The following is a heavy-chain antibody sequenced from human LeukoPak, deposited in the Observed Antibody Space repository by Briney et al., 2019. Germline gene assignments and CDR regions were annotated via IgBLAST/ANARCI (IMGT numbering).Heavy chain of an antibody. Sequence: SQTLSLTCAISGDSVSSNSSAWIWIRHSPSRALEWLGRKYYRSRWYNGYVPSVKSRITISTDTSKNQFSLQLTSVTPEDRAVYYCAVGYGYLLGWGQGSLVTVSS. CDR3: AVGYGYLLG. CDR2: KYYRSRWYN. V-gene: IGHV6-1*01. CDR1: GDSVSSNSSA. J-gene: IGHJ4*02. D-gene: IGHD5-18*01.